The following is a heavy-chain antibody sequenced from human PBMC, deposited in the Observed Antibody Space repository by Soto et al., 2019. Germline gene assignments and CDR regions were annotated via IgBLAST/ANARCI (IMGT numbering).Heavy chain of an antibody. J-gene: IGHJ4*02. CDR3: AREYAYIIDF. CDR1: TGSLSNYY. D-gene: IGHD1-20*01. V-gene: IGHV4-59*01. CDR2: TYDSGIT. Sequence: PSETLSLTCTVSTGSLSNYYWSWIRQSPGKGLEWIGYTYDSGITNYNPSLKSRVTVSIDTSKNQFSLKLSSVTAADTAVYYCAREYAYIIDFWGPGTVVTVSS.